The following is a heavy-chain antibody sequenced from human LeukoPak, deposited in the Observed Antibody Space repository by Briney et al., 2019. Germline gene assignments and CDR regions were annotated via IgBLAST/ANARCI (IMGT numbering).Heavy chain of an antibody. D-gene: IGHD3-10*01. CDR1: GYSFTSYW. CDR3: ARRTAGSGSYHNYFEY. Sequence: PWESLVIPRQGSGYSFTSYWIGWVRQLPGEGLEMMGIIYSGDSDTRYSPSFQGQVTLSADKFINTAYLQWTGLKASDTAMYYRARRTAGSGSYHNYFEYWGQGTMVTVSS. J-gene: IGHJ4*02. CDR2: IYSGDSDT. V-gene: IGHV5-51*01.